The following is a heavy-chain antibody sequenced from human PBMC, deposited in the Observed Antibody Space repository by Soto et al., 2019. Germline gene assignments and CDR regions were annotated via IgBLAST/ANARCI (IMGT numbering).Heavy chain of an antibody. D-gene: IGHD1-26*01. V-gene: IGHV1-69*13. J-gene: IGHJ5*02. CDR1: GGTFSNYA. CDR2: IIPSFGTT. Sequence: ASVKVSCKASGGTFSNYAINWVRQAPGQGLEWMGGIIPSFGTTNYAQKFQGRVTITADESTSTAYMVLSSLSAEDTAVYHCAKNQGVELVPLATVDWFEPWGQGSVVTVSS. CDR3: AKNQGVELVPLATVDWFEP.